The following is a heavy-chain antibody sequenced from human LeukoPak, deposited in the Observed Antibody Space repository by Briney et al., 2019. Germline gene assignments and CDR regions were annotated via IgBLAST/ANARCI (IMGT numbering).Heavy chain of an antibody. CDR3: AKDTWLVPYYFDY. CDR1: GFTFSSYV. CDR2: ISGSGGST. J-gene: IGHJ4*02. V-gene: IGHV3-23*01. Sequence: GGSLRLSCEVSGFTFSSYVMSWVRQAPGKGLEWVSAISGSGGSTYYADSVKGRFTISRDNSKNTLYLQMNSLRAEDTAVYYCAKDTWLVPYYFDYWGQGTLVTVSS. D-gene: IGHD6-19*01.